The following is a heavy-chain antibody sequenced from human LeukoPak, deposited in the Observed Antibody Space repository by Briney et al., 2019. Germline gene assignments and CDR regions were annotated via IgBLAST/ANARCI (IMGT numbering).Heavy chain of an antibody. CDR3: AKPGEPSNYFFDY. D-gene: IGHD2-21*01. CDR1: GFTFGTYD. CDR2: VRVNGRST. Sequence: GGSLRLSCTASGFTFGTYDMSWVRQPPGKGLEWVSTVRVNGRSTYYAASVKGRFTISRDDSKNTLYLQMNSLRAEDTALYYCAKPGEPSNYFFDYWGQGALVTVSS. V-gene: IGHV3-23*01. J-gene: IGHJ4*02.